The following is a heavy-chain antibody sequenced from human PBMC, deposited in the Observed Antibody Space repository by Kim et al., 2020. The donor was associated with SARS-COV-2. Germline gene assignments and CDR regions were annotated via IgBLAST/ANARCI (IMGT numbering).Heavy chain of an antibody. V-gene: IGHV5-51*01. Sequence: GESLKISCQGSGYSFTSNWIDWVRQMPGKGLEWMGTIYPGDSDTTYNPSFQGQVTISADKSISTAYLQWSSLKASDTDIYYCARDLGNYHYYGMDVWGQGTTVTVS. CDR2: IYPGDSDT. CDR3: ARDLGNYHYYGMDV. CDR1: GYSFTSNW. J-gene: IGHJ6*02.